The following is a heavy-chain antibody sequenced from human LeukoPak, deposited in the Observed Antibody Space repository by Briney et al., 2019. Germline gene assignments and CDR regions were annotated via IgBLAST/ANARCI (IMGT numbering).Heavy chain of an antibody. J-gene: IGHJ4*02. CDR3: AKHGVDFWSASAN. V-gene: IGHV3-23*01. D-gene: IGHD3-3*01. CDR1: GFTFSSYW. Sequence: QPGGSLRLSCAASGFTFSSYWMHWVRQAPGKGLEWVSTIGDSGGTTYYADSVKGRFTISRDNSKSTLYLQMSSLRADDTAVYYCAKHGVDFWSASANWGQGSLVTVSS. CDR2: IGDSGGTT.